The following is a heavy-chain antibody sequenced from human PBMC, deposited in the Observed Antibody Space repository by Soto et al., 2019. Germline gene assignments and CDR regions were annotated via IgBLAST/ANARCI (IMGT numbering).Heavy chain of an antibody. CDR2: IIPIFGTA. J-gene: IGHJ5*02. Sequence: QVQLVQSGAEVKKPGSSVKVSCKASGGTFSSYAISWVRQAPGQGLEWMGGIIPIFGTANYAQKFQGRVTITADESTSTAYMELSSLRSEDTAVYYCASGGGSCSSTSCYRSGGENWFDPWGQGTLGHRLL. CDR3: ASGGGSCSSTSCYRSGGENWFDP. CDR1: GGTFSSYA. D-gene: IGHD2-2*02. V-gene: IGHV1-69*01.